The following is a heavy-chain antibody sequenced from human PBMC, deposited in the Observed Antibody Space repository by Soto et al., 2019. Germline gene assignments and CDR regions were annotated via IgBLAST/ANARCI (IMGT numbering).Heavy chain of an antibody. CDR2: ISSSSSTM. D-gene: IGHD1-26*01. Sequence: PGGSLRLSCAASGFTFSSYGMNWVRQAPGKGLEWVSYISSSSSTMYYADSVKGRFTISRDNAKNSLFLHTNSLRDEDTAVYYCARDSTDADSGSYSGDYWGQGTLVTVSS. CDR3: ARDSTDADSGSYSGDY. CDR1: GFTFSSYG. J-gene: IGHJ4*02. V-gene: IGHV3-48*02.